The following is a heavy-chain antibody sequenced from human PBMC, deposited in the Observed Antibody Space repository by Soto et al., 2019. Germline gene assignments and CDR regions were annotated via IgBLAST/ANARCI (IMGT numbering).Heavy chain of an antibody. CDR3: ARGYCSSTSCLNWFDP. Sequence: QVQLQQWGAGLLKPSETLSLTCAVYGGSFSGYYWTWIRQPPGKGLEWIGGVTHSGNTNQNPSLKTRVTISVDTSKNQFSLKLSSVTAADTAVYYCARGYCSSTSCLNWFDPWGQGTLVTVSS. CDR1: GGSFSGYY. D-gene: IGHD2-2*01. J-gene: IGHJ5*02. V-gene: IGHV4-34*01. CDR2: VTHSGNT.